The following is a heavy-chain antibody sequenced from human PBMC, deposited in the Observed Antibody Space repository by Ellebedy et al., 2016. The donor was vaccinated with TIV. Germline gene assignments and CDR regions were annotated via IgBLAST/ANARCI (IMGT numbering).Heavy chain of an antibody. V-gene: IGHV3-7*01. CDR2: TKEDGSEK. J-gene: IGHJ4*02. Sequence: PGGSLRLSCAASGFPFRSFWMSWVRQAPGKGLEWVANTKEDGSEKYYVDSVRGRFTISRDNAKNSLYLKMNSLRAEDTAVYYCARDRGYDTFDYWGQGILVTVSS. CDR3: ARDRGYDTFDY. D-gene: IGHD5-12*01. CDR1: GFPFRSFW.